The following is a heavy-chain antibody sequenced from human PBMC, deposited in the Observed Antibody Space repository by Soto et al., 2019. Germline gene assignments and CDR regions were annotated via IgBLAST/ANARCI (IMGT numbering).Heavy chain of an antibody. V-gene: IGHV4-31*02. Sequence: TLCVPWPVAWGSLSSGGCHWSWIRQHPGKGLEWIGYIYYSGSTYYNPSLKSRVTIPVDTSKNQFSLKLSSVTAADTAVYYCARVGLYCSSTSCYRYSSSSYYYYYMDVWGKGTTVTVSS. CDR2: IYYSGST. D-gene: IGHD2-2*01. CDR1: WGSLSSGGCH. CDR3: ARVGLYCSSTSCYRYSSSSYYYYYMDV. J-gene: IGHJ6*03.